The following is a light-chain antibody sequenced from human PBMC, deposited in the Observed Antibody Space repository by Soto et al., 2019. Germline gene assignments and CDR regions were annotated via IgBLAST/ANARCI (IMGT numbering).Light chain of an antibody. Sequence: EIGMTQSPATLSVSPGQRATLSCMASQSVSTNLAWYQQKPGQAPRLHIYGATTRATGIPVRFSGSGSGTAFTLTISCLQAEDFAFYYCQQYSYWPPRTFGQGTKVEIK. CDR2: GAT. V-gene: IGKV3-15*01. CDR1: QSVSTN. J-gene: IGKJ1*01. CDR3: QQYSYWPPRT.